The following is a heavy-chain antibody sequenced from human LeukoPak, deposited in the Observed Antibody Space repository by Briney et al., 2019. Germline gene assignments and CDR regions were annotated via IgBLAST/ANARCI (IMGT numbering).Heavy chain of an antibody. CDR2: INHSGSI. D-gene: IGHD4-17*01. J-gene: IGHJ4*02. CDR1: GGSFSGYY. CDR3: ARVSPADYGDYVRLFDY. V-gene: IGHV4-34*01. Sequence: PSETLSLTCAVYGGSFSGYYWSWIRKPPGKGLEWIGEINHSGSINYNPSLKSRVTISVDTSKNQFSLKLSSVTAADTAVYYCARVSPADYGDYVRLFDYWGQGTLVTVSS.